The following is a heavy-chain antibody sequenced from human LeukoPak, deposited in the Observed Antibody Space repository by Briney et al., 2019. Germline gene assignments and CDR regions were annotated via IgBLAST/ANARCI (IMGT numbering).Heavy chain of an antibody. CDR1: GGSFSGYY. J-gene: IGHJ4*02. CDR3: ARVNTMIVVDY. D-gene: IGHD3-22*01. CDR2: INHSGST. Sequence: SEALSLTCAVYGGSFSGYYWGWIRQPPGKGVEWIGEINHSGSTNYNPSLQSRVTISVDTSKNQFSLKLSSVPAADSAVYYCARVNTMIVVDYWGQGTLVTVSS. V-gene: IGHV4-34*01.